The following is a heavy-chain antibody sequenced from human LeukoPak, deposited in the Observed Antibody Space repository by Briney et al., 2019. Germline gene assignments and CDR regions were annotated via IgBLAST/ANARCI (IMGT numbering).Heavy chain of an antibody. CDR1: GGTFSSYG. D-gene: IGHD3-22*01. Sequence: SCKASGGTFSSYGMHWVRQAPGKGLEWVAVIWYDGSNKYYADSVKGRFTISRDNSKNTLCLQMNSLRAEDTAVYYCARDGTRTRNYYDSSGYYGYWGQGTLVTVSS. V-gene: IGHV3-33*01. CDR2: IWYDGSNK. CDR3: ARDGTRTRNYYDSSGYYGY. J-gene: IGHJ4*02.